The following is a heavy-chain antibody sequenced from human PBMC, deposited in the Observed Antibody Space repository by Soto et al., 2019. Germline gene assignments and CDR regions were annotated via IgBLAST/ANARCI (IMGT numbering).Heavy chain of an antibody. CDR1: GGSFSGYY. V-gene: IGHV4-34*01. CDR2: INHSGST. CDR3: ARDVGYNSDY. Sequence: QVQLQQWGAGLLKPSETLSLTCAVYGGSFSGYYWSWIRQPPGKGLEWIGEINHSGSTNYNPSLKIRVTISVYTSKNQFSLKLSSVTAADTAVYYCARDVGYNSDYWGQGTLVTVSS. J-gene: IGHJ4*02. D-gene: IGHD5-12*01.